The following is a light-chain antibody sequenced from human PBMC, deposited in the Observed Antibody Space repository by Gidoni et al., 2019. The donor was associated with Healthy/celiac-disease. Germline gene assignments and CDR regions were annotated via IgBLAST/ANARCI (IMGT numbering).Light chain of an antibody. Sequence: DIQMTQSPSSLSASVGDRDTITCRASQSISSYLNWYQQKPGKAPKLLIYAASSMQSGVPSRFSGSGSGTDFTLTISRLQPVDFATYYCQQSYSTPYTFGQGTKLEIK. J-gene: IGKJ2*01. CDR2: AAS. V-gene: IGKV1-39*01. CDR1: QSISSY. CDR3: QQSYSTPYT.